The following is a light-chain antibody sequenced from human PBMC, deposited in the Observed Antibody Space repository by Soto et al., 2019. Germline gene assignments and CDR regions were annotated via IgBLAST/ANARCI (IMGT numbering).Light chain of an antibody. CDR1: QSVSSN. CDR2: GAS. V-gene: IGKV3-15*01. Sequence: EIVMTQSPATLSVSPGERATLSCRASQSVSSNLAWYQQKPGQAPRLLIYGASTRATRIPARFSGSGSGTEFTLSISSLQSEDCAVYYCQQYNNWPVGFTFGPGTKVDIK. J-gene: IGKJ3*01. CDR3: QQYNNWPVGFT.